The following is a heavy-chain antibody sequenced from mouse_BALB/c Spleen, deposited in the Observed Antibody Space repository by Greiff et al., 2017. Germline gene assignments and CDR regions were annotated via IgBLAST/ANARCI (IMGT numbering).Heavy chain of an antibody. Sequence: EVQVVESGGGLVQPGGSRTLSCAASGFTFSSFGMHWVRQAPEKGLEWVAYISSGSSTIYYADTVKGRFTISRDNPKNTLFLQMTSLRSEDTAMYYCAIDYDYDWFAYWGQGTLVTVSA. V-gene: IGHV5-17*02. CDR2: ISSGSSTI. CDR1: GFTFSSFG. CDR3: AIDYDYDWFAY. D-gene: IGHD2-4*01. J-gene: IGHJ3*01.